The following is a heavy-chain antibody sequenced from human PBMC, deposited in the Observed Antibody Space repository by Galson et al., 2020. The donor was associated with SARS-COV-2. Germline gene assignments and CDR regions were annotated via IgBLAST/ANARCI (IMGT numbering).Heavy chain of an antibody. V-gene: IGHV3-33*01. Sequence: GGSLRLSCAASGFTFSSYGMHWVRQAPGKGLEWVAVIRYDGSNKYYADSVKGRFTISRDNSKNTLYLQMNSLRAEDTAVYYCARDAGYYDILRGGMDVWGQGTTVTVSS. CDR3: ARDAGYYDILRGGMDV. CDR1: GFTFSSYG. D-gene: IGHD3-9*01. CDR2: IRYDGSNK. J-gene: IGHJ6*02.